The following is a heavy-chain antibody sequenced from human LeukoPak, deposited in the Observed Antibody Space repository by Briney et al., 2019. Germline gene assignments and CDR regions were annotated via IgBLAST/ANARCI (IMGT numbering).Heavy chain of an antibody. Sequence: PGGSLRLSCAASGFTFSTYSMNWVRQAPGKGLEWVSSISSSSSYIYYADSVKGRFTISRDNAKNSLYLQMNSLRAEDTAVYYCARDLRGRVDYWGQGTLVTVSS. D-gene: IGHD3-10*01. J-gene: IGHJ4*02. CDR2: ISSSSSYI. CDR3: ARDLRGRVDY. V-gene: IGHV3-21*01. CDR1: GFTFSTYS.